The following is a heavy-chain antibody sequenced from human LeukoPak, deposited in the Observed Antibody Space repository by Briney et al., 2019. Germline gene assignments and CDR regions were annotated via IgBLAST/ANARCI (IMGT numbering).Heavy chain of an antibody. CDR3: ARGSYGDY. Sequence: GESLKISCKASGYTFTSYGISWVRQAPGQGLEWMGWISTYNGNTNYAQKVQGRVTMTTDTSTSTAYMEVRSLTSDDTAVYYCARGSYGDYWGQGTQVTVSS. V-gene: IGHV1-18*01. D-gene: IGHD3-10*01. CDR2: ISTYNGNT. CDR1: GYTFTSYG. J-gene: IGHJ4*02.